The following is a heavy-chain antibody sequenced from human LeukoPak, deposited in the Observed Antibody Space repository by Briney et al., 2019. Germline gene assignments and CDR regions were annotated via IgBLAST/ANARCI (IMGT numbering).Heavy chain of an antibody. CDR3: AREHSGGGNYYDSSGYYRSFDY. J-gene: IGHJ4*02. CDR2: IRGSRSYI. Sequence: PGGSLRLSCAPSGFTFSSYSMNWVRQAPGKGLEWVSYIRGSRSYIYYADSVKGRFTISRDNAKNSLYLQMSSLRVEDTAVYYCAREHSGGGNYYDSSGYYRSFDYWGQGTPVTVSS. D-gene: IGHD3-22*01. V-gene: IGHV3-21*01. CDR1: GFTFSSYS.